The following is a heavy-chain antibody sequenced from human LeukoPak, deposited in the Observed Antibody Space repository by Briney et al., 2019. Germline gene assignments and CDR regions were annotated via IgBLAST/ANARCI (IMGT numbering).Heavy chain of an antibody. D-gene: IGHD6-19*01. CDR3: AKMVHTEQWLVPFDY. CDR1: GFTFSNFA. CDR2: ISGSGGST. Sequence: GGSLRLSCAASGFTFSNFAMNWVRQAPGKGLEWVSTISGSGGSTYYADSVKGRFTISRDNSKNTLYLQTNSLRAEDTAVYYCAKMVHTEQWLVPFDYWGQGTLVTVSS. J-gene: IGHJ4*02. V-gene: IGHV3-23*01.